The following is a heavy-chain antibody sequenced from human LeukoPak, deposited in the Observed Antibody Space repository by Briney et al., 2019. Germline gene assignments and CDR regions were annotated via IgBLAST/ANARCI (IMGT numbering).Heavy chain of an antibody. Sequence: GGSLRLSRAASGFTFSSYSMNWVRQAPGTGREWVSSISSSSSYIYYADSVKGRFTISRDNAKNSLYLQMNSLRAEDTAVYYCARADSSSWVFDYWGQGTLVTVSS. CDR2: ISSSSSYI. D-gene: IGHD6-13*01. J-gene: IGHJ4*02. CDR1: GFTFSSYS. CDR3: ARADSSSWVFDY. V-gene: IGHV3-21*01.